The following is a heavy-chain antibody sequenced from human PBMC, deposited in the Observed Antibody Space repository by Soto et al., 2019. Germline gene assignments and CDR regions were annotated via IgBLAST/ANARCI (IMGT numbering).Heavy chain of an antibody. Sequence: GGSLRLSCAASGFTFSSYGMHWVRQAPGKGLEWVAVISYDGSNKYYADSVKGRFTISRDNSKNTLYLQMNSLRAEDTAVYYCAKVGPPGVASYGSRSYYFDFWGPGTLVTVSS. CDR3: AKVGPPGVASYGSRSYYFDF. D-gene: IGHD3-10*01. CDR2: ISYDGSNK. CDR1: GFTFSSYG. J-gene: IGHJ4*02. V-gene: IGHV3-30*18.